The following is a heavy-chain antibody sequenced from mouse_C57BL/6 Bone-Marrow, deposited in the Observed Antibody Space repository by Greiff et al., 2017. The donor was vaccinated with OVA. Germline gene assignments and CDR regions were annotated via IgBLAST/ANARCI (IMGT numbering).Heavy chain of an antibody. J-gene: IGHJ2*01. CDR1: GFNIKDDY. CDR3: TIITTVFDY. V-gene: IGHV14-4*01. CDR2: IDPENGDT. Sequence: VQLQQSGAELVRPGASVKLSCTASGFNIKDDYMHWVKQRPEQGLEWIGWIDPENGDTEYASKFQGKATITADTSSHTAYLQLSSLTSEDTAVYYCTIITTVFDYWGQGTTLTVSS. D-gene: IGHD1-1*01.